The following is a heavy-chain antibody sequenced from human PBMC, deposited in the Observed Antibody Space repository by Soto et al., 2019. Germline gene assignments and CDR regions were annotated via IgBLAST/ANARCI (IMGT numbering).Heavy chain of an antibody. Sequence: GGALRRSCVASGCTFINYFMSWIRQAPGKGLEWVSFISGSSDNIKYADSVKGRFTISRDNAKNSLYLQMNSLRADDTAVYYCVRDSARIVVVPRVDGDDWLDPWGQGTLVTVSS. J-gene: IGHJ5*02. V-gene: IGHV3-11*06. D-gene: IGHD2-2*01. CDR1: GCTFINYF. CDR2: ISGSSDNI. CDR3: VRDSARIVVVPRVDGDDWLDP.